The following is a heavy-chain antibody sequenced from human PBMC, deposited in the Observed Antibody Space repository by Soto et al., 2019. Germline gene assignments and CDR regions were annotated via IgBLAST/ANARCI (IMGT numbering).Heavy chain of an antibody. Sequence: GGSLRLSCAASGFTFSDYYMSWIRQAPGKGLEWVSYISSSGSTIYYADSVKGRFTTSRDDSKNSVYLQMNSLKTEDTAVYYCVRTTYFSDSSGYTRCFDYWGQGTLVTVSS. V-gene: IGHV3-11*01. CDR2: ISSSGSTI. CDR1: GFTFSDYY. J-gene: IGHJ4*02. CDR3: VRTTYFSDSSGYTRCFDY. D-gene: IGHD3-22*01.